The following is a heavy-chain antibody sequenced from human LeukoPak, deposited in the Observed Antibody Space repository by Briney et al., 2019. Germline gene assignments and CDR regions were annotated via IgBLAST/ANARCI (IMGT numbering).Heavy chain of an antibody. CDR3: ARVYDSRLTYYYYGMDV. Sequence: ASVKVSCKASGYTFTGYYMHWVRQAPGQGLEWMGWINTNTGNPTYAQGFTGRFVFSLDTSVSTAYLQISSLKAEDTAVYYCARVYDSRLTYYYYGMDVWGQGTTVTVSS. D-gene: IGHD3-22*01. J-gene: IGHJ6*02. CDR1: GYTFTGYY. V-gene: IGHV7-4-1*02. CDR2: INTNTGNP.